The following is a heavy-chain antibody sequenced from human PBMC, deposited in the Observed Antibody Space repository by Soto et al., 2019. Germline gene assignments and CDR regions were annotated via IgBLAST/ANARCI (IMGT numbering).Heavy chain of an antibody. CDR2: ISYGGNDK. CDR3: AKDVSRMAADYYFDY. Sequence: PVGSLRLSCAASGFIFSNYGMHWVRQAPGKGLEWVAVISYGGNDKKYAESVKGRFTISRDNSENTLYLQMNSLRAEDTALYYCAKDVSRMAADYYFDYWGQGTLVTVSS. J-gene: IGHJ4*02. D-gene: IGHD6-13*01. V-gene: IGHV3-30*18. CDR1: GFIFSNYG.